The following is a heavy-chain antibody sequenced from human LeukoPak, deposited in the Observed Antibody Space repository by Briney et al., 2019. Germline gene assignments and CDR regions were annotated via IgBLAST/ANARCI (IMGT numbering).Heavy chain of an antibody. J-gene: IGHJ4*02. V-gene: IGHV4-34*01. CDR3: ARGGVVPAAKFDY. D-gene: IGHD2-2*01. Sequence: SETLSLTCAVYGGSFSGYYWSWIRQPPGKELEWIGEINHSGSTNYNPSLKSRVTISVDTSKNQFSLKLSSVTAADTVVYYCARGGVVPAAKFDYWGQGTLVSVSS. CDR2: INHSGST. CDR1: GGSFSGYY.